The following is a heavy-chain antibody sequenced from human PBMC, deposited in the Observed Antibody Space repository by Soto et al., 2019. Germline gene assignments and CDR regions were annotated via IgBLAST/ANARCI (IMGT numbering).Heavy chain of an antibody. D-gene: IGHD6-19*01. CDR1: GGSISSSPHY. V-gene: IGHV4-39*01. CDR3: ARQIGWAEAAYYFDY. Sequence: SETLSLTCTVSGGSISSSPHYWGWMRQPPGKGLEWIGSMSYSGKTFNNPSLKSRVTISIDTSKNQFSLRLSSVTAADTAVYYCARQIGWAEAAYYFDYWGQGTQVTVS. CDR2: MSYSGKT. J-gene: IGHJ4*02.